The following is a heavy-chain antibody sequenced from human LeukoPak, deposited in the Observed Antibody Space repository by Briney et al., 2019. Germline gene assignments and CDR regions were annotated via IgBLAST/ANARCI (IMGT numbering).Heavy chain of an antibody. J-gene: IGHJ5*02. CDR1: GGSISSGGYS. CDR2: IYHGGST. Sequence: PSQTLSLTCAVSGGSISSGGYSWSWIRQPPGKGLEWIGYIYHGGSTYYNPSLKSRVTISVDTSKNQFSLKLSSVTAADTAVYYCARGVYDSSGYYGFDPWGQGTLVTVSS. V-gene: IGHV4-30-2*05. CDR3: ARGVYDSSGYYGFDP. D-gene: IGHD3-22*01.